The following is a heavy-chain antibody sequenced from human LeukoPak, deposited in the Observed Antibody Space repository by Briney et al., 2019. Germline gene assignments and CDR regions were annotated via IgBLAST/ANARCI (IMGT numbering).Heavy chain of an antibody. J-gene: IGHJ4*02. Sequence: SETLSLTCTVSGGSVSSGSYFWTWIRQHPGKGLEWIGYIYYSGSTYYNPSLKSRVTISVDTSKNQFSLKLSSVTAADTAVYYCARESSSSCLDYWGQGTLVTVSS. D-gene: IGHD6-6*01. CDR2: IYYSGST. CDR1: GGSVSSGSYF. CDR3: ARESSSSCLDY. V-gene: IGHV4-31*03.